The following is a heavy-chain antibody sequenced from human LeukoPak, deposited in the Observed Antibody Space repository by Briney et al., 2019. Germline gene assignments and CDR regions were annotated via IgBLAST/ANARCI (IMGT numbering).Heavy chain of an antibody. CDR1: GFTFSSYA. CDR2: ISGSGGST. Sequence: GGSLRLSCAASGFTFSSYAMSWVRQAPGKGLEWVSAISGSGGSTYYADSVRGRFTISRDNSRNALYLQLSRLRVDDTAFYYCPKPLLTPGNWGPGTLVTVSS. CDR3: PKPLLTPGN. V-gene: IGHV3-23*01. D-gene: IGHD4-23*01. J-gene: IGHJ4*02.